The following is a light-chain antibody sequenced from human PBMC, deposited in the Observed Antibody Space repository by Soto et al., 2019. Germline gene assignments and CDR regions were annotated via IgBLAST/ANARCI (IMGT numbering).Light chain of an antibody. CDR3: CSYAGSDTHYI. Sequence: QCVLTQPRSVSGSPGQSVTISCTGTSSDVGGYNSVSWYQQHPDKAPKFMIYDVSKRPSGVPDRFSGSKSGNTASLTISGLQAEDEADYYCCSYAGSDTHYIFGTGTKVTVL. CDR2: DVS. V-gene: IGLV2-11*01. CDR1: SSDVGGYNS. J-gene: IGLJ1*01.